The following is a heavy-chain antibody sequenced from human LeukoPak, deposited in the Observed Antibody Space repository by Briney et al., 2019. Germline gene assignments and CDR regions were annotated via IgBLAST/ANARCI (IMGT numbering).Heavy chain of an antibody. V-gene: IGHV3-30*02. Sequence: GGSLRLSCAASGFTFSSYGMHWVRQAPGKGLEWVAFIRYDGSNKYYADSVKGRFTISRDNSKNTLYLQMNSLRAEDTAVYYCAKDLSKELLYRRGKYYFDYWGQGTLVTVPS. J-gene: IGHJ4*02. D-gene: IGHD3-3*01. CDR2: IRYDGSNK. CDR1: GFTFSSYG. CDR3: AKDLSKELLYRRGKYYFDY.